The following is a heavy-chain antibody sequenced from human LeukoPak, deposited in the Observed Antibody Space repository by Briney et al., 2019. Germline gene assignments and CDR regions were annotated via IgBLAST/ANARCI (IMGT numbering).Heavy chain of an antibody. CDR2: IYYSGSI. J-gene: IGHJ5*02. CDR1: GGSVSSGSYY. V-gene: IGHV4-61*01. Sequence: PSETLSLTCTVSGGSVSSGSYYWSWIRQPPGKGLEWIGYIYYSGSISYNPSLKSRVTISVDTSKNQFSLKLSSVTAAGTAVYFCARAHGSGSTTFDPWGQGTLVTVSS. D-gene: IGHD3-10*01. CDR3: ARAHGSGSTTFDP.